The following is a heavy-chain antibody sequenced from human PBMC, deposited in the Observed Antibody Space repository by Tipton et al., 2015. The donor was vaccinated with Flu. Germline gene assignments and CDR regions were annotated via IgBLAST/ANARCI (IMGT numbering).Heavy chain of an antibody. CDR2: TFHSGNT. CDR3: ARRDYSNYVSEPKNWFHP. Sequence: GLVKPSETLSLTCGVSGDSIRSSNYYWGWIRQPPGKGLEWIGNTFHSGNTYVNPSLKSRVTISVDRSKNQFSLKVFSVTAADSAVYYCARRDYSNYVSEPKNWFHPWGQGTLVTVSS. D-gene: IGHD4-11*01. V-gene: IGHV4-39*07. CDR1: GDSIRSSNYY. J-gene: IGHJ5*02.